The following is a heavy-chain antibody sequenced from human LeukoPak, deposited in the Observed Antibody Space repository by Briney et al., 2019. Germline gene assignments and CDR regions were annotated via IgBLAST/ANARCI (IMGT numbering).Heavy chain of an antibody. Sequence: GGSLRLSCAASGFTFSSYGMHWVRQAPGKGLEWVALIRYDGSNKYYADSVKGRFTISRDNSKNTLYLQMNSLRAEDTAVYYCAKDGLTIFGVVTRDAFDIWGQGTMVTVSS. CDR1: GFTFSSYG. CDR2: IRYDGSNK. D-gene: IGHD3-3*01. V-gene: IGHV3-30*02. J-gene: IGHJ3*02. CDR3: AKDGLTIFGVVTRDAFDI.